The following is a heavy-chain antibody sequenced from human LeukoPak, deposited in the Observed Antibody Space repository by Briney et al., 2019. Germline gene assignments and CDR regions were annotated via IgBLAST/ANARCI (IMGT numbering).Heavy chain of an antibody. V-gene: IGHV3-7*01. CDR2: IKQDGSEK. D-gene: IGHD2-15*01. J-gene: IGHJ3*02. Sequence: QPGRSLRLSCAASGFTFSSYGMHWVRQAPGKGLEWVANIKQDGSEKYYVDSVKGRFTISRDNAKNSLYLQMNSLRAEDTAVYYCARDGLRLSGGGSIAGDDIWGQGTMVTVSS. CDR1: GFTFSSYG. CDR3: ARDGLRLSGGGSIAGDDI.